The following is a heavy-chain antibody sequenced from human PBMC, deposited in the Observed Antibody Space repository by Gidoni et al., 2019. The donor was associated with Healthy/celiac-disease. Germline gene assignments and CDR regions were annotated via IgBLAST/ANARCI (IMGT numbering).Heavy chain of an antibody. J-gene: IGHJ4*02. D-gene: IGHD3-16*01. CDR2: ISSSSSYI. Sequence: EVQLVESGGGLVKHGGSLRLSRAASGFPFSSYSMNWVRQAPGKGLEWVSSISSSSSYIVYADSVKARFTISRDNAKNSLYLQMNSLRAEDTAVYYCARDGGGRDYWGQGTLVTVSS. CDR3: ARDGGGRDY. CDR1: GFPFSSYS. V-gene: IGHV3-21*01.